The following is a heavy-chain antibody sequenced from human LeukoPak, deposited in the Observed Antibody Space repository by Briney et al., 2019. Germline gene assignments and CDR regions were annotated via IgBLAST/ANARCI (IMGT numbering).Heavy chain of an antibody. J-gene: IGHJ5*02. CDR2: ISGSGDST. CDR3: TKEGLPSGSSWSAWFDP. V-gene: IGHV3-23*01. D-gene: IGHD3-10*01. CDR1: GFTFSSYA. Sequence: SGGSLRLSCAASGFTFSSYAMNWVRQAPGKGLEWVSGISGSGDSTYYADSVKGRFTISRDNSKNTLYLQMNSLRAEDTAVYYCTKEGLPSGSSWSAWFDPWGQGTLVTVSS.